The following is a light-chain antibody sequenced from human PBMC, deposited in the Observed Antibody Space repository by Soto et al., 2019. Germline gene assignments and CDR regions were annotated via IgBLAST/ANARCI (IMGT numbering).Light chain of an antibody. CDR2: AAS. Sequence: DIQLTQSPSFLSASVGDRVTITCRASQGIAGYLAWYQQKPGEAPKLLIYAASTLQSGVPARFSGSGSGTEFTLTISSLQPEDFATYYCQQLTSYPWTFGQGTKVEIK. CDR3: QQLTSYPWT. V-gene: IGKV1-9*01. CDR1: QGIAGY. J-gene: IGKJ1*01.